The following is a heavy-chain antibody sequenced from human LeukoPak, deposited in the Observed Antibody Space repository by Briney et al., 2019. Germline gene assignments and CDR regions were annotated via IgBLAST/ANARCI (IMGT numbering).Heavy chain of an antibody. CDR1: GFTFSSYA. D-gene: IGHD2-2*01. J-gene: IGHJ6*03. CDR2: ISYDGSNK. Sequence: SGRSLRLSCAASGFTFSSYAMHWVRQAPGKGLEWVAVISYDGSNKYYADSVKGRFTISRDNAKNSLYLQMNSLRAEDTAVYYCAREYQLLSSYYYYYYYYMDVWGKGTTVTISS. CDR3: AREYQLLSSYYYYYYYYMDV. V-gene: IGHV3-30*04.